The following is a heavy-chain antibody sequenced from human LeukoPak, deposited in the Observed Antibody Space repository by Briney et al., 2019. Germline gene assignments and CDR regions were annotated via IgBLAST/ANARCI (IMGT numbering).Heavy chain of an antibody. J-gene: IGHJ6*02. Sequence: GGSLRLSCAASGFTFSDYYMSWIRQAPGKGLEWVSFIGTSGSSIYYADSVKGRFTISRDNAKRSLYLQMNRLRAEDTAVYYCARDRRENYDSGIVIYGMDVWGQGTTVTVSS. V-gene: IGHV3-11*01. D-gene: IGHD3-10*01. CDR3: ARDRRENYDSGIVIYGMDV. CDR1: GFTFSDYY. CDR2: IGTSGSSI.